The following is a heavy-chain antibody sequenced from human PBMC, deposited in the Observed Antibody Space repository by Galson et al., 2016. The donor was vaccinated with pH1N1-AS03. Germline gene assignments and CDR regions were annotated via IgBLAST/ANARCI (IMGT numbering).Heavy chain of an antibody. CDR2: TFYWSKWSN. J-gene: IGHJ4*02. CDR3: ARAKNSSFGY. D-gene: IGHD4-23*01. Sequence: CAISGDSVSGSRGVAWNWIRQSPSRGLEWLGRTFYWSKWSNDYAESVKSRITIDPDTSNNQFSLHLNSVTPEDTAVYFCARAKNSSFGYWGQGTPVTVSS. V-gene: IGHV6-1*01. CDR1: GDSVSGSRGVA.